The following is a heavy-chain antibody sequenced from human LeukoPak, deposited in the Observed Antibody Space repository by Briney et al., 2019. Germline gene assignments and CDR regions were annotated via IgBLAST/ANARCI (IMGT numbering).Heavy chain of an antibody. CDR2: LSGSGGST. Sequence: GGSLRLSCAASGFTFSNYAMSWVRQAPGKGLEWVSALSGSGGSTYYADSVKGRFTISRDNSKNTLYLQMNSLRAEDTAVYYCARHIVGAILVWGQGTLVTVSS. CDR1: GFTFSNYA. J-gene: IGHJ4*02. D-gene: IGHD1-26*01. V-gene: IGHV3-23*01. CDR3: ARHIVGAILV.